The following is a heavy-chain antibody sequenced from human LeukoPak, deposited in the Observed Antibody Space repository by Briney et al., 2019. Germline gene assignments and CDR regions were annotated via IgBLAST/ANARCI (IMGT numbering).Heavy chain of an antibody. CDR3: AKHRRSTLVTAYFDY. V-gene: IGHV3-23*01. J-gene: IGHJ4*02. CDR2: ISSRGDDA. CDR1: GFTFSTLT. Sequence: GGSLRPSCTTSGFTFSTLTMSWVRQAPGKGLEWVSSISSRGDDATYADSVKGRITISRDNSKNTLYLQLNSLRVDDTAVYYCAKHRRSTLVTAYFDYWGQGTLVTVSS. D-gene: IGHD2-21*02.